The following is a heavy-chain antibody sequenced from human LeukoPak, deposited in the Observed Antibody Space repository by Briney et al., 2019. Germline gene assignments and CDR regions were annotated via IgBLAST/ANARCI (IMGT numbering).Heavy chain of an antibody. J-gene: IGHJ4*02. V-gene: IGHV1-8*02. CDR2: MNPNSGNT. Sequence: ASVKVSCKASGYTFTSYGISWVRQAPGQGLEWMGWMNPNSGNTGYAQKFQGRVTMTRNTSISTAYMELSSLRSEDTAVYYCARGQSRSMVRGVIAPLGYWGQGTLVTVSS. D-gene: IGHD3-10*01. CDR3: ARGQSRSMVRGVIAPLGY. CDR1: GYTFTSYG.